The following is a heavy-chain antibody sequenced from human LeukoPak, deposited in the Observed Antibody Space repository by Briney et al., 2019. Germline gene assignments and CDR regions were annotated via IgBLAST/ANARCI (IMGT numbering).Heavy chain of an antibody. D-gene: IGHD6-6*01. CDR3: ASPKMYSSSNPGYFQH. Sequence: PGGSLRLSCAASGFTFSSYSMNWVRQAPGKGLEWVSYISSSSSTIYYADSVKGRFTISRDNAKNSLYLQMNSLRAEDTAVYYCASPKMYSSSNPGYFQHWGQGTLVTVSS. V-gene: IGHV3-48*01. CDR1: GFTFSSYS. CDR2: ISSSSSTI. J-gene: IGHJ1*01.